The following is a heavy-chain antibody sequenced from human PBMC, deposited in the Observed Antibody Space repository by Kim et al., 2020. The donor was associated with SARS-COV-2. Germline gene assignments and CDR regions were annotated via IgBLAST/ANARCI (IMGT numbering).Heavy chain of an antibody. J-gene: IGHJ6*02. D-gene: IGHD1-26*01. V-gene: IGHV4-61*01. CDR3: ARARESGSFNVYYYYAMDV. Sequence: SETLSLTCTVSGGSVSSGSYYWSWIRQPPGKELEWIGYIYYSGSTNYNPSLKSRVTISVDTSKNQFSLKLSSVTAADTAVYYCARARESGSFNVYYYYAMDVWGQGTTVTVSS. CDR1: GGSVSSGSYY. CDR2: IYYSGST.